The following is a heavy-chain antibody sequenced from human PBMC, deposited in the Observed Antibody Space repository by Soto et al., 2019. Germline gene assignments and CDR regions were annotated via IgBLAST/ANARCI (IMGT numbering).Heavy chain of an antibody. CDR1: GGTFSSYT. V-gene: IGHV1-69*12. CDR3: ARAPASSTYLGVPY. Sequence: QVQLVQSGAEVKKPGSSVKVSCKASGGTFSSYTIGWVRQAPGQGLEWVGQIIPIFGAAKYAPKFQGRVTLTADESTSTVYMVLKRLTSDDPGVYYCARAPASSTYLGVPYWGQGTLVTVSS. D-gene: IGHD2-2*01. CDR2: IIPIFGAA. J-gene: IGHJ4*02.